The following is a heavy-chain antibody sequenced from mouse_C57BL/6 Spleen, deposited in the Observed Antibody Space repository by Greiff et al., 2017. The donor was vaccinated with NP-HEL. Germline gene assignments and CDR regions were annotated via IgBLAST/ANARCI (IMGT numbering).Heavy chain of an antibody. D-gene: IGHD1-1*01. J-gene: IGHJ1*03. CDR1: GFTFSDYG. CDR2: ISSGSSTI. Sequence: EVKLVESGGGLVKPGGSLKLSCAASGFTFSDYGMHWVRQAPEKGLEWVAYISSGSSTIYYADTVKGRFTISRDNAKNTLFLQMTSLRSEDTAMYYCARDYYGSSYGYFDVWGTGPRSPSPQ. CDR3: ARDYYGSSYGYFDV. V-gene: IGHV5-17*01.